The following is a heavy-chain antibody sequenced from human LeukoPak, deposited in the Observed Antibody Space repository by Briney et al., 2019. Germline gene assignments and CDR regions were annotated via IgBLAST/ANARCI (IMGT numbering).Heavy chain of an antibody. V-gene: IGHV4-39*01. CDR1: GGSIRSSSYY. D-gene: IGHD3-9*01. J-gene: IGHJ5*02. CDR3: ARPSPTGYYPRWFDP. Sequence: SETLSPTCTVSGGSIRSSSYYWGWIRQPPGKGLEWIGSTHYSGSTYYNPSLKSRVTISVDTSKNQFSLKLSSVTAADTAVYYCARPSPTGYYPRWFDPWGQGTLVTVSS. CDR2: THYSGST.